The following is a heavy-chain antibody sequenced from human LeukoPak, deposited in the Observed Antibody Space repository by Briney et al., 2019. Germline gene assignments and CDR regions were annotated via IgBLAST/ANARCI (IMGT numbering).Heavy chain of an antibody. D-gene: IGHD6-19*01. CDR1: GFTFSAYS. Sequence: GGSLRLSCAASGFTFSAYSMNWVRQAPGKGLDWVSYISSRSISIYYADSVKGRFTISRDNSKNSLYLEMNSLRDEDTAVYYCESSVIAVAGYDAFDIWGQGTVVSVSS. CDR3: ESSVIAVAGYDAFDI. J-gene: IGHJ3*02. CDR2: ISSRSISI. V-gene: IGHV3-48*02.